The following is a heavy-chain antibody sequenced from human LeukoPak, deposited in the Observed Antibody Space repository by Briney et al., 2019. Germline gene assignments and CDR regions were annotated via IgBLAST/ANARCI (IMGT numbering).Heavy chain of an antibody. Sequence: GGSLRLSCTTSGFRFSTYGMPGVRQPPGKGLEGVSSICGSGANTNYADSVKGRLTISRDSSNNTLYLHKDSLRAEDTAVYFCAKRGGYDYGSHFDSWGQGTLLTVSS. CDR3: AKRGGYDYGSHFDS. CDR1: GFRFSTYG. J-gene: IGHJ4*02. V-gene: IGHV3-23*01. CDR2: ICGSGANT. D-gene: IGHD5-18*01.